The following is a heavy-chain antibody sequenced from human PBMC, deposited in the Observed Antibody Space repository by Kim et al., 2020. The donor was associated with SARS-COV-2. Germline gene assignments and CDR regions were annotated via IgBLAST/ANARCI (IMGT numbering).Heavy chain of an antibody. CDR1: GFTFSTSW. D-gene: IGHD6-19*01. CDR3: ARSSFWYAD. J-gene: IGHJ4*02. Sequence: GGSLRLSCAASGFTFSTSWMHWVRQAPGKGLVWVSRINGDGTITTYADSVKGRFTISRDNAKNTLYLQMNSLRAEDTAVYFCARSSFWYADWGQGTLVTVS. CDR2: INGDGTIT. V-gene: IGHV3-74*03.